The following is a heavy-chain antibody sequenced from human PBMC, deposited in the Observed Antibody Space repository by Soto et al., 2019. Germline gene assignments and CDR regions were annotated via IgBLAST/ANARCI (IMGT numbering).Heavy chain of an antibody. V-gene: IGHV1-3*01. CDR3: ASAYCGGDCSNYYYGMDV. Sequence: GASVKVSCKASGYTFTGYYMHWVRQAPGQRLEWMGWINAGNGNTKYSQKFQGRVTITRDTSASTAYMELSSLRSEDTAVYYCASAYCGGDCSNYYYGMDVWGQGTTVTVSS. D-gene: IGHD2-21*02. J-gene: IGHJ6*02. CDR1: GYTFTGYY. CDR2: INAGNGNT.